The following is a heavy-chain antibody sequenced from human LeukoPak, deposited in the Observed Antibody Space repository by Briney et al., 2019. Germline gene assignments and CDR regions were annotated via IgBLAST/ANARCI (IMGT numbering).Heavy chain of an antibody. CDR1: GFTFSSYG. CDR2: IRYDGSNK. Sequence: PGGSLRLSCAASGFTFSSYGMHWVRQAPGKGLEWVAFIRYDGSNKYYADSVKGRFTISRDNSKNTRYLQMNSLRAEDTAVYYCAKDGRYCSGGSCYSWSSDWFDPWGQGTLVTVSS. J-gene: IGHJ5*02. V-gene: IGHV3-30*02. D-gene: IGHD2-15*01. CDR3: AKDGRYCSGGSCYSWSSDWFDP.